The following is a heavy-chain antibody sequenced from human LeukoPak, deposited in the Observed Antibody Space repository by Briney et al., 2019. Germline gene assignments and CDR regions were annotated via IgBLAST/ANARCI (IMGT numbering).Heavy chain of an antibody. V-gene: IGHV5-51*01. J-gene: IGHJ5*02. CDR3: ARLRGSRMTTVTTVGFFDP. D-gene: IGHD4-17*01. CDR1: GYSFTSYW. CDR2: IYPGGSDT. Sequence: NHGESLKMSCKGSGYSFTSYWIGWVRQMPGKGLEWMGIIYPGGSDTRYSPSFQGQVAISADKSISTAYLQWSSLKASDTAMYYCARLRGSRMTTVTTVGFFDPWGQGTLVTVSS.